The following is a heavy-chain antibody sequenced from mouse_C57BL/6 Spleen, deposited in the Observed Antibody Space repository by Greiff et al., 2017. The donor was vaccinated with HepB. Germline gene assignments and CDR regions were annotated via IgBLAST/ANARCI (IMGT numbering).Heavy chain of an antibody. D-gene: IGHD1-1*01. CDR2: IYPRSGNT. Sequence: VNVVESGAELARPGASVKLSCKASGYTFTSYGISWVKQRTGQGLEWIGEIYPRSGNTYYNEKFKGKATLTADKSSSTAYMELRSLTSEDSAVYFCARDDYYGSSQYYYAMDYWGQGTSVTVSS. J-gene: IGHJ4*01. V-gene: IGHV1-81*01. CDR3: ARDDYYGSSQYYYAMDY. CDR1: GYTFTSYG.